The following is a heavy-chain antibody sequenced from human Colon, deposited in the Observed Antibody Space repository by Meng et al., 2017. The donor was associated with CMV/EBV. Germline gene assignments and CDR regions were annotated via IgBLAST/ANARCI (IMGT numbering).Heavy chain of an antibody. D-gene: IGHD5-18*01. CDR1: CPNKRGKW. J-gene: IGHJ5*02. CDR2: IQPSGTT. CDR3: AKIPLGYSLSPLVGLDP. Sequence: GSSPGLGDALGHPSPHRLCSWCPNKRGKWVTWGPPAPGKGPELIGEIQPSGTTNYNPSLKSRVTISVDKSKNQVSLNLSSVTAADTAVYFCAKIPLGYSLSPLVGLDPWDQGTLVTVSS. V-gene: IGHV4-4*02.